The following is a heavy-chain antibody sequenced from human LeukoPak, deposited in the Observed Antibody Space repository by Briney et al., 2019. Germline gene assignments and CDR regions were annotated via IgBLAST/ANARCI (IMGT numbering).Heavy chain of an antibody. CDR2: ISSSSSTI. Sequence: GGSLRLSCAASGFTFSSYSMNWVRQAPGKGLEWVSYISSSSSTIYYADSVKGRFTISRDNAKNSLYLQMNSLRAEDTAVYYCARERAAAWDYWGQGNLVTVSS. CDR1: GFTFSSYS. V-gene: IGHV3-48*04. CDR3: ARERAAAWDY. D-gene: IGHD6-13*01. J-gene: IGHJ4*02.